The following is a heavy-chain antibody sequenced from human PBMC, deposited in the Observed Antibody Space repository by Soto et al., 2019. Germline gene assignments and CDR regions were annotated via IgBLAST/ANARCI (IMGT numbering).Heavy chain of an antibody. CDR2: IVVGSGNT. D-gene: IGHD2-2*01. V-gene: IGHV1-58*01. CDR3: AADRYCSSTSCYYAFDI. CDR1: GFTFTSSA. Sequence: ASVKVSCKASGFTFTSSAVQWVRQARGQRLEWVGWIVVGSGNTNYAQKFQERVTITRDMSTSTAYMELSSLRSEDTALYYCAADRYCSSTSCYYAFDIWGQGTMVTVSS. J-gene: IGHJ3*02.